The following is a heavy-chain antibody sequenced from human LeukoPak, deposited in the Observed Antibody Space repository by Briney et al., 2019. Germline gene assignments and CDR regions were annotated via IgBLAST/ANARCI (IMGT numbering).Heavy chain of an antibody. CDR1: GGSTSSSSYY. CDR2: MYDRGTT. CDR3: VRSGYYFSHKAESYFDY. V-gene: IGHV4-39*01. Sequence: SETLSLTCSVSGGSTSSSSYYWGWIRRPPGKGLEWIASMYDRGTTYYNPPLKSRVTISVDASKNQVSLRLSSVTAADTAVYCCVRSGYYFSHKAESYFDYWGQGTLVIVSS. J-gene: IGHJ4*02. D-gene: IGHD3-3*01.